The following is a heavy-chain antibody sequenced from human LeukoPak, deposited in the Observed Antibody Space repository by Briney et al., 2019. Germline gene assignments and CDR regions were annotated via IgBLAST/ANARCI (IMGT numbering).Heavy chain of an antibody. Sequence: PSETLSLTCIVSGNSISTDYWSWVRQSPTKGLEWIAYINYRGNTEYNPSLKSRVTVTVDTSQNHVSLNMRSVTAADTAVYYCARLDCDADSCYNYWGLGTLVTASS. CDR3: ARLDCDADSCYNY. CDR2: INYRGNT. V-gene: IGHV4-59*08. CDR1: GNSISTDY. J-gene: IGHJ4*02. D-gene: IGHD2-15*01.